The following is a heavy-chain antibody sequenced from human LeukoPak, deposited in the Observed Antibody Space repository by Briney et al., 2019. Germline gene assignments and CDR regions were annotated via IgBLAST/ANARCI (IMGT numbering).Heavy chain of an antibody. CDR2: ISYDGTNK. D-gene: IGHD1-7*01. CDR3: ARDSVWQLDLSPDDAFDI. V-gene: IGHV3-30*04. J-gene: IGHJ3*02. CDR1: GFTFSRYS. Sequence: GGSLRLSCTASGFTFSRYSMHWVRQAPGKGLEWVAVISYDGTNKYHADSVKGRFSIFRDNSKNTQYLQMKGLRAEDTAVYYCARDSVWQLDLSPDDAFDIWGQGTMVTVSS.